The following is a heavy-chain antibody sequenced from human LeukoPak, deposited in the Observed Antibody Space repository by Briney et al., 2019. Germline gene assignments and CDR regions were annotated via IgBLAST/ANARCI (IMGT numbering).Heavy chain of an antibody. CDR3: ARDGLAAAVTNNWFDP. J-gene: IGHJ5*02. Sequence: GGSLRLSCAASGFTFSSYGMHWVRQAPGKGLEWVAVIWYDGSNKYYADSVKGRFTISRDNSKNTLYLQMNSLRAEDTAVYYCARDGLAAAVTNNWFDPWGQGTLVTVSS. CDR1: GFTFSSYG. D-gene: IGHD6-13*01. CDR2: IWYDGSNK. V-gene: IGHV3-33*01.